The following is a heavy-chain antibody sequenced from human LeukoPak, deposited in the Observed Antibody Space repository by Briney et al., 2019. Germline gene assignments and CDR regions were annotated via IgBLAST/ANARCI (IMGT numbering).Heavy chain of an antibody. V-gene: IGHV4-59*01. CDR1: GGSISGYY. CDR3: ARAPMVRGVITPYYFDY. Sequence: SETLSLTCTVSGGSISGYYWNWIRQPPGKGLEWIGYISCTGSADYNPSLKSRVTISVDTSKNQFSLKLTSLTAADTAVYYCARAPMVRGVITPYYFDYWGQGTLVTVSS. J-gene: IGHJ4*02. CDR2: ISCTGSA. D-gene: IGHD3-10*01.